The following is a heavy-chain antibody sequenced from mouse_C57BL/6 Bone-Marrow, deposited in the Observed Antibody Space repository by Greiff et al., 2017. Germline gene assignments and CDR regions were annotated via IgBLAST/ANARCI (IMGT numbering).Heavy chain of an antibody. CDR2: IRSKSSNYAT. CDR3: VSHDPDYAMDY. Sequence: GGGLVQPKGSLKFSCAASGFTFNTYAMHWVRQAPGKGLEWVARIRSKSSNYATYYADSVKDSFTISRDDSQSMLYRQMDNLKTDDTAKKYCVSHDPDYAMDYWGQGTSVTVSS. D-gene: IGHD2-3*01. V-gene: IGHV10-3*01. CDR1: GFTFNTYA. J-gene: IGHJ4*01.